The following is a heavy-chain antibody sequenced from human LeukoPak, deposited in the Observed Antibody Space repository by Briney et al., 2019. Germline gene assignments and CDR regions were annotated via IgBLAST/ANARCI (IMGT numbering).Heavy chain of an antibody. D-gene: IGHD3-10*01. Sequence: SSETLSLTCTVSGXSNSSYYWSWIRQPPGKGLEYIGNIYYSGSTNYNPSLKSRVTISVDTSKTQFSLKLSSVTAADTAVYYCARAWVHGSGSYLDYWGQGTLVTVSS. J-gene: IGHJ4*02. CDR2: IYYSGST. CDR3: ARAWVHGSGSYLDY. V-gene: IGHV4-59*12. CDR1: GXSNSSYY.